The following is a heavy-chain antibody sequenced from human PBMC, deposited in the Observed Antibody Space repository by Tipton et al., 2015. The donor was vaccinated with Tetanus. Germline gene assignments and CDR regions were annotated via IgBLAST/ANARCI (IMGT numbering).Heavy chain of an antibody. Sequence: TLSLTCAVYGGTFNNYFWTWLRQPPGKGLEWIGEINYDGSTNYSPSLKSRVTLSLDTTKKQVSLKLSSVTAADTAVYYCARGDYYGSGTYDVWGQGTTVTVPS. CDR1: GGTFNNYF. CDR2: INYDGST. CDR3: ARGDYYGSGTYDV. V-gene: IGHV4-34*01. D-gene: IGHD3-10*01. J-gene: IGHJ6*02.